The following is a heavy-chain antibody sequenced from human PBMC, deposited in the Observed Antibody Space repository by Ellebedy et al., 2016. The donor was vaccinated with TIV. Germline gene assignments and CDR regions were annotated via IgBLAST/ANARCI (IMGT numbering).Heavy chain of an antibody. CDR3: ARDRGNGYNYRSPFDH. Sequence: PGGSLRLSCAASGFTFSNFWMNWVRQAPGRGLAWVANIKQDGGETYYVDSVKGRFTISRDNAKRSLYLQMDSLRAEDKAVYYCARDRGNGYNYRSPFDHWGQGSLVTVSS. CDR2: IKQDGGET. CDR1: GFTFSNFW. J-gene: IGHJ4*02. D-gene: IGHD5-24*01. V-gene: IGHV3-7*01.